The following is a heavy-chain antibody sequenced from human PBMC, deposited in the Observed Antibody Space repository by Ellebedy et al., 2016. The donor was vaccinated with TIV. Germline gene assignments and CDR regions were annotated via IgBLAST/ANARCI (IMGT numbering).Heavy chain of an antibody. Sequence: GESLKISCVASGFTFSSYVMHWVRPAPGKGLEWVATPSYDGSTKLYADSVQGRFTISRETSTNTLYLQMNSLRAEDTAVYYCAKDKNADLIQYFDSWGQGTLVTVSS. CDR1: GFTFSSYV. V-gene: IGHV3-30*18. CDR2: PSYDGSTK. D-gene: IGHD4-17*01. CDR3: AKDKNADLIQYFDS. J-gene: IGHJ4*02.